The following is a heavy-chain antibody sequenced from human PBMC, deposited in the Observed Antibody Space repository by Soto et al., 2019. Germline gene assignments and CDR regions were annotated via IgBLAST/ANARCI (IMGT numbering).Heavy chain of an antibody. D-gene: IGHD3-22*01. CDR1: GYTFTSYD. J-gene: IGHJ4*02. CDR3: ARPYDSSQSPRFDY. Sequence: GASVKVSCKASGYTFTSYDINWVRQATGQGLEWMGWISPYNGKTNYAQNLQGRVSMTTDTSTTTAYMELRSLRSDDTAVYYCARPYDSSQSPRFDYWGQGALVTVSS. V-gene: IGHV1-18*01. CDR2: ISPYNGKT.